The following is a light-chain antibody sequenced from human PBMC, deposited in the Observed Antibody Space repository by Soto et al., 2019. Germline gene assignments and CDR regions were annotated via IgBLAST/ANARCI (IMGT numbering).Light chain of an antibody. CDR1: QSVSSSY. CDR3: QHYGRSLPIT. Sequence: EIVLTQSPGTLSLSPGERATLSCRASQSVSSSYLAWYQQKPGQAPRLLIYGASSRATGIPDRFSGSGSGTDFTLTISRLEPEDFAVYYCQHYGRSLPITFGQGTRLENK. J-gene: IGKJ5*01. CDR2: GAS. V-gene: IGKV3-20*01.